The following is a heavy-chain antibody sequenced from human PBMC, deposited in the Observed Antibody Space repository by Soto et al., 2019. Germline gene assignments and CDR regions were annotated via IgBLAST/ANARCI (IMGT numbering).Heavy chain of an antibody. V-gene: IGHV3-48*02. CDR1: GFTFSSYS. Sequence: GGSLRLSCAASGFTFSSYSMNWVRQAPGKGLEWVSYISSSSSTIYYADSVKGRFTISRDNAKNSLYLQMNSLRDEDTAVYYCARVSVTVGLPYYYGIDVWGQGTTVTVSS. CDR2: ISSSSSTI. J-gene: IGHJ6*02. D-gene: IGHD4-4*01. CDR3: ARVSVTVGLPYYYGIDV.